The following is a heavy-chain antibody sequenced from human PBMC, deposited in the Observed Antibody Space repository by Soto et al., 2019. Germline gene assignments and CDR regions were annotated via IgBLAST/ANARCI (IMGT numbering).Heavy chain of an antibody. V-gene: IGHV3-43*01. D-gene: IGHD3-10*01. J-gene: IGHJ4*02. CDR2: ISWDGGST. Sequence: GGSLRLSCAASGFTFDDYTMHWVRQAPGKGLEWVSLISWDGGSTYYADSVKGRFTISRDNSKNSLYLQMNSLRTEDTALYYCAKDYGSGSNYFDYWGQGTLVTVSS. CDR1: GFTFDDYT. CDR3: AKDYGSGSNYFDY.